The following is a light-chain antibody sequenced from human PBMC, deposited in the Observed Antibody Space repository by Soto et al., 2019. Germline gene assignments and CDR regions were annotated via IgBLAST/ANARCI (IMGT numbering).Light chain of an antibody. J-gene: IGKJ5*01. Sequence: DFQMTQSPSSLSASVGDRVTITCQASQDISKYLNWYQQKPGRAPKLLIYDASTLERGVPSRFSGTGSGTLFTFAISSLQPEDIGIYYCQQSDNLPITFGQGTRLEIK. V-gene: IGKV1-33*01. CDR2: DAS. CDR3: QQSDNLPIT. CDR1: QDISKY.